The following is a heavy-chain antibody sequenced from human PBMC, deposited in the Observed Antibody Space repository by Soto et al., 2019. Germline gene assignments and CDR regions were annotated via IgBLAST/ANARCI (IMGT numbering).Heavy chain of an antibody. Sequence: GGSLRLSCAASGFIFSNYGMHWVRQAPGKGLEWVALISFDGKNRNYADSVKGQFTIYRDNPKNTLYLEMNSLRPEDTAFYYCAKRGGVVGGSEHPFFEYWGQGTLVTVSS. CDR1: GFIFSNYG. CDR2: ISFDGKNR. CDR3: AKRGGVVGGSEHPFFEY. J-gene: IGHJ4*02. V-gene: IGHV3-30*18. D-gene: IGHD2-15*01.